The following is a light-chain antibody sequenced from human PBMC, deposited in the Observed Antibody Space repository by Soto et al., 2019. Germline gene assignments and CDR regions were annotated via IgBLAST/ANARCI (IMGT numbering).Light chain of an antibody. Sequence: EIVMTQSPAILSVSPGEGATLSCRASQSVHKNLVWYQQKPGQPPRLLIYGASTRATGIPARFSGSGSGTEFTLTISSLQSEDFAVYYCQQYNNWPLTFGGGTKVEIK. CDR2: GAS. CDR3: QQYNNWPLT. J-gene: IGKJ4*01. V-gene: IGKV3-15*01. CDR1: QSVHKN.